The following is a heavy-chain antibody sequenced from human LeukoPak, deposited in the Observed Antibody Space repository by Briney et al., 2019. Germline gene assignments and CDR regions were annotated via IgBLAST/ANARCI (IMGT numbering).Heavy chain of an antibody. CDR2: ISGSGGST. CDR3: AKAPVTTCSGAYCYPFDY. V-gene: IGHV3-23*01. Sequence: GGSLRLSCAASGFTFSIYAMTWVRQAPGKGLEWVSGISGSGGSTYYADSVKGRFTISRDNSKNTLYLQMNRLRAEDAAVYYCAKAPVTTCSGAYCYPFDYWGQGTLVTVSS. CDR1: GFTFSIYA. D-gene: IGHD2-21*01. J-gene: IGHJ4*02.